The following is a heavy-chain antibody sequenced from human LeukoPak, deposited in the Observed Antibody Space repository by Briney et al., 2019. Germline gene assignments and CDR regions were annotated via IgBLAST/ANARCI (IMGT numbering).Heavy chain of an antibody. Sequence: GGSLRLSCAASGFTFTTYGMNWVRQAPGKGLEWVSYLSGRSNSIYYAESVKGRFTISRDNARNSLYLQMNSLRDEDTAVYYCARDFRYHDSSGYYSFDYWGQGTLVTVSS. CDR3: ARDFRYHDSSGYYSFDY. CDR1: GFTFTTYG. CDR2: LSGRSNSI. J-gene: IGHJ4*02. D-gene: IGHD3-22*01. V-gene: IGHV3-48*02.